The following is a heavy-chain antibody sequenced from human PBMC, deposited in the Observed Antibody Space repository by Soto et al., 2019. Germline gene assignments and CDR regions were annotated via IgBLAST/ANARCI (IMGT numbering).Heavy chain of an antibody. V-gene: IGHV1-69*12. CDR3: ASGIQLWLRRINNGYSG. CDR1: GGTFSTYA. J-gene: IGHJ4*02. CDR2: VIPMFGTA. D-gene: IGHD5-18*01. Sequence: QVQLVQSGAEVKKPESSVKLSCKAPGGTFSTYAISWVRQAPGQGLEWMGGVIPMFGTANYEQRFQDRVTITAYDSTNTVYMELSSLRSEDTAVYFCASGIQLWLRRINNGYSGWGQGTLVTVSS.